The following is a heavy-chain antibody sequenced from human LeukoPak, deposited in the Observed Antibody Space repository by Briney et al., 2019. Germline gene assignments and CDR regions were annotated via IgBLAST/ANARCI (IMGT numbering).Heavy chain of an antibody. CDR3: AGSMSHHWFDP. Sequence: GGSLRLSCAASGFTFSSYWMHWVRQAPGKGLVWVSRNRRDGRDTSYADSVKGRFTISRDNADHTLYLQMNSLRAEDTAVYYCAGSMSHHWFDPWGRGTLVTVSS. V-gene: IGHV3-74*01. CDR1: GFTFSSYW. CDR2: NRRDGRDT. D-gene: IGHD3-10*01. J-gene: IGHJ5*02.